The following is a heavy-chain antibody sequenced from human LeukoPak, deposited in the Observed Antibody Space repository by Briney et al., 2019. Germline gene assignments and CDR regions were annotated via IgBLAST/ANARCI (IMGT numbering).Heavy chain of an antibody. Sequence: GESLKISCKGSGYSFTSYWIGWVRQMPGKGLEWMGIIYPGDSDTRYSPSFQGQVTISADKSISTAYLQWSSLKASDTAMYYCARTVTPASYYYYYGKDVWGQGTTVTVSS. CDR1: GYSFTSYW. J-gene: IGHJ6*02. CDR3: ARTVTPASYYYYYGKDV. V-gene: IGHV5-51*01. CDR2: IYPGDSDT. D-gene: IGHD4-17*01.